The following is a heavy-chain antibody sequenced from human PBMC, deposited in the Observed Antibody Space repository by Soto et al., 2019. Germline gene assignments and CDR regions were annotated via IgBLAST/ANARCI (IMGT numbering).Heavy chain of an antibody. CDR2: INYSGNT. Sequence: PSETLSLTCAVYGGSFSDFYWSWIRQSPGKGLEWLGEINYSGNTNYNPSLKSRITISVDTSKKELYLKLTSVTAADTAIYYCSCYARDYWGQGTLVTVS. CDR3: SCYARDY. J-gene: IGHJ4*02. D-gene: IGHD2-15*01. V-gene: IGHV4-34*01. CDR1: GGSFSDFY.